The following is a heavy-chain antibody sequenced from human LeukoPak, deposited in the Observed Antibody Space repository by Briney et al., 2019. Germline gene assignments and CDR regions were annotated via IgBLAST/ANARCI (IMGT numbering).Heavy chain of an antibody. D-gene: IGHD3-10*01. CDR3: ARDIRSSGSYYSDY. J-gene: IGHJ4*02. Sequence: SETLPLTCTVSGGSIATYFWSWIRQPAGKGLEWIGRIYDSGSTQYNPSLKSRVTMSVDRSRNQFSLKLSSVTAADTALYFCARDIRSSGSYYSDYWGRGTLVTVSS. V-gene: IGHV4-4*07. CDR2: IYDSGST. CDR1: GGSIATYF.